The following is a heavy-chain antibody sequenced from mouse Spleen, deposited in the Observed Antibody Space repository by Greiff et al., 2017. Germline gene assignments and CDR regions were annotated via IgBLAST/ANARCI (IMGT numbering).Heavy chain of an antibody. CDR1: GYTFTSYV. D-gene: IGHD2-10*01. V-gene: IGHV1-14*01. CDR3: ARSYYGNYAWFAY. J-gene: IGHJ3*01. Sequence: EVQVVESGPELVKPGASVKMSCKASGYTFTSYVMHWVKQKPGQGLEWIGYINPYNDGTKYNEKFKGKATLTSDKSSSTAYMELSSLTSEDSAVYYCARSYYGNYAWFAYWGQGTLVTVSA. CDR2: INPYNDGT.